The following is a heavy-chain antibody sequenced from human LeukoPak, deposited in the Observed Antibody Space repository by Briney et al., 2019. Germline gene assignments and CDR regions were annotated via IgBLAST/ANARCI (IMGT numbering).Heavy chain of an antibody. D-gene: IGHD3-22*01. CDR2: IYPGDSDT. Sequence: GESLQISCKGSGYSFTSYWIGWVRPMPGKGLEWMGIIYPGDSDTRYSPSFQGQVTISADKSISTAYLQWSSLKASDTAMYYCARLGLTDYYDSSGYYPLGFQHWGQGTLVTVSS. J-gene: IGHJ1*01. CDR1: GYSFTSYW. V-gene: IGHV5-51*01. CDR3: ARLGLTDYYDSSGYYPLGFQH.